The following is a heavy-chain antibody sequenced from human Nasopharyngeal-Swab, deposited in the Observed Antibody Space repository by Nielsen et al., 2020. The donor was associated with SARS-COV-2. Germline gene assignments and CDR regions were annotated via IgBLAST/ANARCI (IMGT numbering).Heavy chain of an antibody. D-gene: IGHD4-17*01. J-gene: IGHJ6*02. CDR2: IYPGDSDT. CDR3: ASLYGNYYYGMDV. CDR1: GSSFTSYW. V-gene: IGHV5-51*01. Sequence: GGSLRLSCKGSGSSFTSYWIGWVRQMPGKGLEWMGIIYPGDSDTRYRPSFQGQVTISADKSISTAYLQWSSLKASDTAMYYCASLYGNYYYGMDVWGQGTTVTVSS.